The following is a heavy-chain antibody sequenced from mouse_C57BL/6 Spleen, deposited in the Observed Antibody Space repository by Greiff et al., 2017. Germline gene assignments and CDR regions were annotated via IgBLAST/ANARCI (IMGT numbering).Heavy chain of an antibody. CDR3: ARPFDYPVAMDY. J-gene: IGHJ4*01. Sequence: EVKLQESGGGLVQPGGSLKLSCAASGIDFSRYWMSWVRRAPGKGLEWIGEINPDSSTINYAPSLKDKFLISRDNAKNPLYLQMSKVRSEDTALYYCARPFDYPVAMDYWGQGTSVTVSS. V-gene: IGHV4-1*01. CDR2: INPDSSTI. D-gene: IGHD2-4*01. CDR1: GIDFSRYW.